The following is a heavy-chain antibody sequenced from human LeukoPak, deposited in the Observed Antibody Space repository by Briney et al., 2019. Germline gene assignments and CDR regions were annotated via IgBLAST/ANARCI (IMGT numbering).Heavy chain of an antibody. CDR3: ARGIGGYNYFDY. Sequence: SETLSLTCAVSGYPIGGGAYWAWIRQTPGRGLEGIGSLHHAGTTYYNPSLQSRVAISMDASKNECFLTMTSVTAADTAVYYCARGIGGYNYFDYWGQGTLVAVSS. CDR1: GYPIGGGAY. D-gene: IGHD3-16*01. V-gene: IGHV4-38-2*01. CDR2: LHHAGTT. J-gene: IGHJ4*02.